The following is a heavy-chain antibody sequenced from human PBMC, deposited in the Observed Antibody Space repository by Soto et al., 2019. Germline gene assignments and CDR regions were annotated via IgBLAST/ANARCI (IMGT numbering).Heavy chain of an antibody. V-gene: IGHV3-48*03. J-gene: IGHJ4*02. Sequence: EVQLVESGGGLVQPGGSLRLSCAASGFTFSSYEMNWVRQAPGKGLGWVSYFSSSGSTIYYADSVKGRFTISRDNAKNSLYLQMNSLRAEDTAVYYCARAPITIFGVVTPYYFDYWGQGTLVTVSS. D-gene: IGHD3-3*01. CDR2: FSSSGSTI. CDR1: GFTFSSYE. CDR3: ARAPITIFGVVTPYYFDY.